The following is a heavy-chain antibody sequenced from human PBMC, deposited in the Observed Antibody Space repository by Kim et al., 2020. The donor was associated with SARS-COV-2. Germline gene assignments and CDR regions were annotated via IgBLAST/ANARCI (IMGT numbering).Heavy chain of an antibody. CDR3: ARSSAGGCFDY. D-gene: IGHD3-16*01. CDR1: GGSISSGDYY. J-gene: IGHJ4*02. CDR2: IYYSGST. Sequence: SETLSLTCTVSGGSISSGDYYWSWIRQPPGKGLEWIGYIYYSGSTYYNPSLKSRVTISVDTSKNQFSLKLSSVTAADTAVYYCARSSAGGCFDYWGQGTLVTVSS. V-gene: IGHV4-30-4*01.